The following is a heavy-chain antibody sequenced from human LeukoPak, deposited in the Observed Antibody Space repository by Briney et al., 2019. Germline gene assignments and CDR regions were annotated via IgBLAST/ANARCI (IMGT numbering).Heavy chain of an antibody. J-gene: IGHJ6*02. CDR2: IYSGGST. Sequence: GGSLRLSCAASGFTVSSNYMGWVRQAPGKGLEWVSVIYSGGSTYYADSVKGRFTISRDNSKNTLYLQMNSLRAEDTAVYYCARESYGDSGWSYYYGMDVWGQGTTVTVSS. D-gene: IGHD3-22*01. CDR1: GFTVSSNY. V-gene: IGHV3-53*01. CDR3: ARESYGDSGWSYYYGMDV.